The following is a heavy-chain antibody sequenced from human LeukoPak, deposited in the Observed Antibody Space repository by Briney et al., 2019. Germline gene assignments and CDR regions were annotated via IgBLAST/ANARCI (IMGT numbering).Heavy chain of an antibody. D-gene: IGHD3-10*01. Sequence: GRSLRLSCAASGFTFSSYSMNWVRQAPGKGLEWVSSISSSSSYIYYADSVKGRFTISRDNAKNSLYLQMNSRRADDTAVYYCARDILGFGELFDINWFDPWGQGTLVTVSS. CDR3: ARDILGFGELFDINWFDP. V-gene: IGHV3-21*01. CDR1: GFTFSSYS. J-gene: IGHJ5*02. CDR2: ISSSSSYI.